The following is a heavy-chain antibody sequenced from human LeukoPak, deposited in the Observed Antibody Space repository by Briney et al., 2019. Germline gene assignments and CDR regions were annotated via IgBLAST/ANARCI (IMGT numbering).Heavy chain of an antibody. J-gene: IGHJ4*02. V-gene: IGHV4-39*07. CDR1: GGSISCRSYY. D-gene: IGHD2-2*01. CDR3: ARESRPPAASELFDY. Sequence: SETLSLTCTVSGGSISCRSYYWGWIRQPPGKGLEWIGSIYYSGSTYYNPSLKSRVTISVDTSKNQFSLKLSSVTAADTAVYYCARESRPPAASELFDYWGQGTLVTVSS. CDR2: IYYSGST.